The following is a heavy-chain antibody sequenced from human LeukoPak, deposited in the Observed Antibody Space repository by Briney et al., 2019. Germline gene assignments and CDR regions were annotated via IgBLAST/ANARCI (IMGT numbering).Heavy chain of an antibody. J-gene: IGHJ5*02. CDR1: GGSISSYY. CDR2: IYYSGST. Sequence: PSETLSLTCTVVGGSISSYYCSWIRQPPGKGLEWIGYIYYSGSTNYNPSLKSRVTISVDTSKNQFSLKLSSVTAADTAVYYCARGPPIGEVGATFGWFDPWGQGTLVTVSS. D-gene: IGHD1-26*01. CDR3: ARGPPIGEVGATFGWFDP. V-gene: IGHV4-59*01.